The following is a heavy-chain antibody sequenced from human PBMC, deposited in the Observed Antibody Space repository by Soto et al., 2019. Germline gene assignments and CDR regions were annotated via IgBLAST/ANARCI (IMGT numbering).Heavy chain of an antibody. CDR1: GFTFSTYS. CDR2: ISSRSDI. D-gene: IGHD2-2*02. CDR3: AREYTAWPLAYGLDV. Sequence: GSLRLSCVGSGFTFSTYSINWVRQAPGKGLEWVSSISSRSDIYYADSVKGRFTIPRDNAKNSVSLQRNSLRAEDTAVYYCAREYTAWPLAYGLDVWGQGTTVTVSS. V-gene: IGHV3-21*01. J-gene: IGHJ6*02.